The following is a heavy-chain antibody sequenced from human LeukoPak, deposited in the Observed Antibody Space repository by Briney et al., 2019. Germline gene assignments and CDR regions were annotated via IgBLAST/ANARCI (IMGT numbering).Heavy chain of an antibody. J-gene: IGHJ4*02. V-gene: IGHV1-2*02. Sequence: ASVKVSCKASGYSFTDHYIHWVRQAPGQGLEWMGWINPKNGGTNYAPKFQGRVTLTRDTSISTAYMELNRLKSDDTAIYYCARSDYSYDPIQYWGQGILVTVSS. CDR3: ARSDYSYDPIQY. CDR2: INPKNGGT. D-gene: IGHD5-18*01. CDR1: GYSFTDHY.